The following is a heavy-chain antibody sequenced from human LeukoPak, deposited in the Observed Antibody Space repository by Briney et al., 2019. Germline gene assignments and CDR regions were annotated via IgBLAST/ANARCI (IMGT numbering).Heavy chain of an antibody. CDR1: GYTFTSYD. Sequence: ASVKVSRKASGYTFTSYDINWVRQATGQGLEWMGWMNPNSGNTGYAQKFQGRVTMTRNTSISTAYMELSSLRSEDTAVYYCARGVRYSYANYYYYGMDVWGQGTTVTVSS. CDR3: ARGVRYSYANYYYYGMDV. D-gene: IGHD5-18*01. CDR2: MNPNSGNT. J-gene: IGHJ6*02. V-gene: IGHV1-8*01.